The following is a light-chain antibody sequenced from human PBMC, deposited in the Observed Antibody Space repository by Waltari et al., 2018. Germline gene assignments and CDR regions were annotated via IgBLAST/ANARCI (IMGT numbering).Light chain of an antibody. J-gene: IGLJ2*01. Sequence: QSALTQPASVSGSPGQSLTISCPGTIRDVCPYNLLSWSQQHPGKAPKLIIYEDNKRPSGVSDRLSGSKSGNTASLTISGLQAEDEADYYCCTYVGRTTFHVTFGGGTKLTVL. V-gene: IGLV2-23*02. CDR1: IRDVCPYNL. CDR3: CTYVGRTTFHVT. CDR2: EDN.